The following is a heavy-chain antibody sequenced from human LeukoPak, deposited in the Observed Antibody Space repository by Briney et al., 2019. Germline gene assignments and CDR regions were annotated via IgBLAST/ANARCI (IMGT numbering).Heavy chain of an antibody. D-gene: IGHD1-20*01. CDR3: ARVGYDWNVFDY. CDR2: IGSSGSAI. CDR1: VFPFRSYE. V-gene: IGHV3-48*03. Sequence: GGSLRLSCTASVFPFRSYEINGFRRAPGRGLEGVSYIGSSGSAIYYADSVKGRFTISRDNAKNSLYLQMNSLSAEDTALYYCARVGYDWNVFDYWGQGTLVTVSS. J-gene: IGHJ4*02.